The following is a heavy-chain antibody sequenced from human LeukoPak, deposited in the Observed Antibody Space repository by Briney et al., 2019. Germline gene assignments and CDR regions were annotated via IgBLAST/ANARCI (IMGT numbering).Heavy chain of an antibody. J-gene: IGHJ4*02. D-gene: IGHD6-13*01. V-gene: IGHV4-4*07. Sequence: SETLSLTCTVSGGSISNYYYTWIRQPAGKGLEWIGRIYTSGSTNYNPSLKSRVTMSLDTSKKQFSLKLRSVTAADTAVYYCAGERGSSWYVDYWGQGTLVTVSS. CDR1: GGSISNYY. CDR3: AGERGSSWYVDY. CDR2: IYTSGST.